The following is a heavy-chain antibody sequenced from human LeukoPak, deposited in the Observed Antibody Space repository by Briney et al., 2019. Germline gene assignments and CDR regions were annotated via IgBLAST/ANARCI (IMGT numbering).Heavy chain of an antibody. D-gene: IGHD5-12*01. CDR1: GFTFSSYA. CDR2: ISYDGSNK. V-gene: IGHV3-30-3*01. Sequence: GRSLRLSCAASGFTFSSYAMHWVRQAPGKGLEWVAVISYDGSNKYYADSVKGRFTISRDNSKNTLYLQMNSLRAEDTAVYYCAKDLEVASFSYYFDYWGQGTLVTVSS. CDR3: AKDLEVASFSYYFDY. J-gene: IGHJ4*02.